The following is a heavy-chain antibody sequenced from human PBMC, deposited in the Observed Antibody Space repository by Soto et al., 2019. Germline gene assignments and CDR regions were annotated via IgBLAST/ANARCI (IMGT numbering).Heavy chain of an antibody. V-gene: IGHV1-8*02. CDR2: MNPNSGNT. D-gene: IGHD3-3*01. J-gene: IGHJ6*02. CDR3: ARGPHYDFWSGYYIPYYYYGLDV. CDR1: GFSFSDYF. Sequence: ASVKVSCKASGFSFSDYFMHLVRQATGQGLECMGWMNPNSGNTGYAQKFQGRVTMTRNTSLSTAYMELLSLRSEDTAEYYCARGPHYDFWSGYYIPYYYYGLDVWGQGTTVTVSS.